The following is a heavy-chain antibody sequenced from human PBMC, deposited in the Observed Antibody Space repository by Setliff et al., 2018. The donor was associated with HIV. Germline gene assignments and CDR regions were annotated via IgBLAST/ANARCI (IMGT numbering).Heavy chain of an antibody. Sequence: SETLSLTCDVSGVSISDNNWWSWVRQPPGRGLEWIGEVYHTGSTNYNPSLKSRVTISVDTSKNQFSLKLTSVTAADTAVYYCARSTVGAGASFPWGRGILVTVSS. J-gene: IGHJ5*02. CDR2: VYHTGST. D-gene: IGHD1-26*01. CDR1: GVSISDNNW. V-gene: IGHV4-4*02. CDR3: ARSTVGAGASFP.